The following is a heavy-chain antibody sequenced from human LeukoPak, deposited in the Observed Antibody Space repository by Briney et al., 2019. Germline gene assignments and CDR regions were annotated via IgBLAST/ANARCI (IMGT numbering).Heavy chain of an antibody. J-gene: IGHJ6*04. D-gene: IGHD1-26*01. CDR1: GFTFSSYE. V-gene: IGHV3-48*01. CDR3: ARDSGRYGYYMDV. CDR2: ISRSSSEI. Sequence: GGSLRLSCAASGFTFSSYEMNWVRQAPGKGLEWVSDISRSSSEIHYAHSVTGRFTISSDNAKNSVYLQMNSLRVEDTAVYYCARDSGRYGYYMDVWGKGTTVTVSS.